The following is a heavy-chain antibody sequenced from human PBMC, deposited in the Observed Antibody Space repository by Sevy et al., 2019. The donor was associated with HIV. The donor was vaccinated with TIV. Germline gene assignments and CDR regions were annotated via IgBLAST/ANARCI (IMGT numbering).Heavy chain of an antibody. CDR3: AREKCDLRGFDY. V-gene: IGHV4-61*02. CDR1: GGSISSGSYY. CDR2: VHTHGTT. D-gene: IGHD4-17*01. Sequence: SETLSLTCTVSGGSISSGSYYWTWIRQPAGKGLEGIGRVHTHGTTDYNPSLKSRGTISMAMSKNQFSLKRRFVTAADTAVYYCAREKCDLRGFDYWGQGTLVTVSS. J-gene: IGHJ4*02.